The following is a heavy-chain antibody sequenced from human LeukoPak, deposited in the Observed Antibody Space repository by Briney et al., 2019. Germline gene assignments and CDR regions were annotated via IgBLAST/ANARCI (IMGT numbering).Heavy chain of an antibody. D-gene: IGHD4-17*01. V-gene: IGHV3-48*02. CDR1: GFSFSTYI. J-gene: IGHJ3*02. CDR3: VRGNDDYKDDDFVYAFDI. Sequence: GGSLRLSCAASGFSFSTYIMNWVRQAPGKGLEWVAIINSGGSVTYYADSVRGRFTISRDNAKNSLYLQMNSLRDEDTAVYYCVRGNDDYKDDDFVYAFDIWGQGTMVTVSS. CDR2: INSGGSVT.